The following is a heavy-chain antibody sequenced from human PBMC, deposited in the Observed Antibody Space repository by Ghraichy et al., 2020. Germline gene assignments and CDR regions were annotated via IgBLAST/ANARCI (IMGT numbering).Heavy chain of an antibody. D-gene: IGHD1-26*01. V-gene: IGHV3-74*01. Sequence: GESLNISCAASGFTFSSYWMHWVRQAPGKGLVWVSRINSDGSSASYADSVKGRFTISRDNAKNTLYLQMNSLRAEDTAVYYCARGPMSIVGAIRDVYYYYMDVWGKGTTVTVSS. J-gene: IGHJ6*03. CDR3: ARGPMSIVGAIRDVYYYYMDV. CDR2: INSDGSSA. CDR1: GFTFSSYW.